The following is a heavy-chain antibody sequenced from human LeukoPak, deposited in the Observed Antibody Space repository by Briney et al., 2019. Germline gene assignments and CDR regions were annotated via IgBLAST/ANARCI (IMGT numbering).Heavy chain of an antibody. CDR1: GFTFSSYA. V-gene: IGHV3-23*01. J-gene: IGHJ3*02. Sequence: GGSLRLSCAASGFTFSSYAMSWVRQAPGKGLEWVSAISGSGGSTYYADSVKGRFTISRDNSKNTQYLQMNSLRAEDTAVYYCAKGYYYDSSGIDAFDIWGQGTMVTVSS. CDR2: ISGSGGST. CDR3: AKGYYYDSSGIDAFDI. D-gene: IGHD3-22*01.